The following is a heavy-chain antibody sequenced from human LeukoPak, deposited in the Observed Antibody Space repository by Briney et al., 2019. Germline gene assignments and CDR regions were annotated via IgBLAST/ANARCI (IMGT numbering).Heavy chain of an antibody. Sequence: SETLSLTCAVYGGSFSGYYWSWIRQPPGKGLEWIGEINHSGSTNYNPSLKSRVTISVDTSKNQFSLKLSSVTAADTAVYYCARAPIAVATLGGDFDYWGQGTLVTVSS. CDR2: INHSGST. V-gene: IGHV4-34*01. CDR3: ARAPIAVATLGGDFDY. D-gene: IGHD6-19*01. CDR1: GGSFSGYY. J-gene: IGHJ4*02.